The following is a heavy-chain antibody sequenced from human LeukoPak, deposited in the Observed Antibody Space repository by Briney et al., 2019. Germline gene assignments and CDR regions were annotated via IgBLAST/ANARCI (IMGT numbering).Heavy chain of an antibody. J-gene: IGHJ4*02. Sequence: PGGSLRLSCAASGFTVSSNYMSWVRQAPGKGLEWVSVIYSGGSTYYADSVKGRFTISRDNSKNTLYLQMNSLRAEDTAVYYCARGRVAAIADPIDWGQGTLVTVSS. CDR3: ARGRVAAIADPID. CDR2: IYSGGST. V-gene: IGHV3-53*01. D-gene: IGHD2-15*01. CDR1: GFTVSSNY.